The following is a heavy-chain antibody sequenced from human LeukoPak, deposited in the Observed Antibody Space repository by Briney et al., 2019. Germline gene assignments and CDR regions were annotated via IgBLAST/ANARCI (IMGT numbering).Heavy chain of an antibody. CDR1: GFTFSDYG. CDR3: AKDRKAGRYCSGGSCLLFDS. D-gene: IGHD2-15*01. J-gene: IGHJ4*02. Sequence: GGSLRLSCAASGFTFSDYGMHWVRQAPGKGLDWVAVISYDGSNKYYADSVKGRFTISRDNSKNTLYLQMNSLRAGDTAVYYCAKDRKAGRYCSGGSCLLFDSWGQGTLVTVSS. CDR2: ISYDGSNK. V-gene: IGHV3-30*18.